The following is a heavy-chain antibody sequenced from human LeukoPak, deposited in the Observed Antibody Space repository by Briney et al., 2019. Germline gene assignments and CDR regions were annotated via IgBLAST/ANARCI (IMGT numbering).Heavy chain of an antibody. CDR2: IYYSGST. Sequence: SETLSLTCTVSGGSISSYYWSWIRQPPGKGLEWIGYIYYSGSTNYNPSLKSRVTISVDTSKNQFSLKLSSVTAADTAVYYCASTAILRFLEWLTEKHDAFDIWGQGTMVTVSS. J-gene: IGHJ3*02. V-gene: IGHV4-59*01. D-gene: IGHD3-3*01. CDR1: GGSISSYY. CDR3: ASTAILRFLEWLTEKHDAFDI.